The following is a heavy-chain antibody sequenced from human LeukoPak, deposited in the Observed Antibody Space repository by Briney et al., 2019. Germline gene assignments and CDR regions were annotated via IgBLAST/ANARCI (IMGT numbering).Heavy chain of an antibody. D-gene: IGHD2-21*02. Sequence: GASVKVSCKASGGTFSSCAISWVRQAPGQGLEWMGGIIPIFGTANYAQKFQGRVTITADESTSTAYMELTSLRSEDTAVYYCAREAYCGGDCYGVDYWGQGTLVTVSS. J-gene: IGHJ4*02. CDR2: IIPIFGTA. CDR3: AREAYCGGDCYGVDY. V-gene: IGHV1-69*13. CDR1: GGTFSSCA.